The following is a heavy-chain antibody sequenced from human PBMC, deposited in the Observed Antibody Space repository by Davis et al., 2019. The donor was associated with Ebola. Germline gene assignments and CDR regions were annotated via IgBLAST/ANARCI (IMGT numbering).Heavy chain of an antibody. CDR2: INGDGTIT. J-gene: IGHJ3*02. Sequence: GESLKISCAASGFTFDDYAMHWVRQAPGKGLEWVSRINGDGTITNYADSVKGRFTISRDNAKNTLYLQMNSLRDEDTAVYHCARDPDTAMAPDAFDIWGQGTMVTVSS. CDR3: ARDPDTAMAPDAFDI. D-gene: IGHD5-18*01. V-gene: IGHV3-74*01. CDR1: GFTFDDYA.